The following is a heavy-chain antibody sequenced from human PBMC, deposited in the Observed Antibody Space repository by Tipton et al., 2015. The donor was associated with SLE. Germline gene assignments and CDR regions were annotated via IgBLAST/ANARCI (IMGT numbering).Heavy chain of an antibody. CDR1: GFTFDDYT. V-gene: IGHV3-43*01. J-gene: IGHJ6*02. D-gene: IGHD3-22*01. Sequence: SLRLSCAASGFTFDDYTMHWVRQAPGKGLEWVSLISWDGGSTYYADSVKGRFTISRDNAKNSLYLQMNSLRAEDTAVYYCAREPVRNYYYGMDVWGQGTTVTVSS. CDR2: ISWDGGST. CDR3: AREPVRNYYYGMDV.